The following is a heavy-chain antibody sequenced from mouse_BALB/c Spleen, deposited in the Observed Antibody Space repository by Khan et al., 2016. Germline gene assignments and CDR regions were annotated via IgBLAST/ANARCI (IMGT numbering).Heavy chain of an antibody. D-gene: IGHD2-10*02. CDR3: ARGTSMVTPFAY. Sequence: VRLQQSGAELVKPGASVKLSCTASGFNIKDTYMHWVKQRPEQGLEWIGRIDPANGNTKYDPKFQGKATITADTSSNTAYLQLSSLTSEDTAVYYCARGTSMVTPFAYWGQGTLVTVSA. CDR2: IDPANGNT. CDR1: GFNIKDTY. J-gene: IGHJ3*01. V-gene: IGHV14-3*02.